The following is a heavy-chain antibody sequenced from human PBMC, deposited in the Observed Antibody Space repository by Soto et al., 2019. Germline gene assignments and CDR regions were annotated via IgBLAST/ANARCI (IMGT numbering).Heavy chain of an antibody. V-gene: IGHV6-1*01. CDR1: GDRVSSSSSA. D-gene: IGHD5-18*01. CDR2: TYQTSQWYH. Sequence: TLSLTCAISGDRVSSSSSAWNWIMQSPSSGRQWLGRTYQTSQWYHDYSISLRGRITISPDTSKNQFSLQLSPVTPGDPGVYSWAGGRVETAILTHAMGVWGQGTPVTVSS. J-gene: IGHJ6*02. CDR3: AGGRVETAILTHAMGV.